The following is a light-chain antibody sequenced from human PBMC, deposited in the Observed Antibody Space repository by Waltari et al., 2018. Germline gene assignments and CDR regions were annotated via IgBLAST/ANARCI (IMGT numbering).Light chain of an antibody. Sequence: DIVMTQSPDSLAVSLGERATINCKSSQSVLYSSNNKNYFAWYQQKPGQPPKLLLYWASTREYGVPDRFSGSGSGTDFTLTISSLQAEDVAVYYCQQYYSTPPTFGQGTKVEIK. CDR2: WAS. CDR3: QQYYSTPPT. V-gene: IGKV4-1*01. CDR1: QSVLYSSNNKNY. J-gene: IGKJ1*01.